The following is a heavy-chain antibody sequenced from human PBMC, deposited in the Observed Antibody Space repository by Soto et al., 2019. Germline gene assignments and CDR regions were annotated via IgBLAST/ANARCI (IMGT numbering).Heavy chain of an antibody. V-gene: IGHV4-31*03. CDR3: ARVLIVVVPAAIRSDNWFDP. D-gene: IGHD2-2*01. Sequence: QVQLQESGPGLVKPSQTLSLTCTVSGGSISSGGYYWSWIRQHPGKGLEWIGYIYYSGSTYYNPSLKSRVTISVDTSKNQLSLKLSSVTAADTAVYYCARVLIVVVPAAIRSDNWFDPWGQGTLVTVSS. CDR1: GGSISSGGYY. CDR2: IYYSGST. J-gene: IGHJ5*02.